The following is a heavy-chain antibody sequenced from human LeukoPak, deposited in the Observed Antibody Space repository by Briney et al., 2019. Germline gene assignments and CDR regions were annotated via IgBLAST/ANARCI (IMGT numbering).Heavy chain of an antibody. D-gene: IGHD2-15*01. CDR1: EFTFSTYW. J-gene: IGHJ3*02. CDR2: IKQDGSEK. CDR3: ARHRSGGSQDDAFDI. Sequence: GGSLRLSCAASEFTFSTYWMTWVRQAPGKGLEWVADIKQDGSEKYYVDSVKGRFTISRQNAKNSLFLQLNSLRAEDTAVYYCARHRSGGSQDDAFDIWGQGTLVTVSS. V-gene: IGHV3-7*01.